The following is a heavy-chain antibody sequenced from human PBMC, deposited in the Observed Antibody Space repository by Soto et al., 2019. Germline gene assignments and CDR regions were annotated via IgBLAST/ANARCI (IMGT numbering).Heavy chain of an antibody. J-gene: IGHJ4*02. V-gene: IGHV3-23*01. CDR1: GFTFSNYE. D-gene: IGHD1-1*01. Sequence: GGSLRLSCAAPGFTFSNYEMNWVHQAPGEGLEWVSYINSDGSTYYADSVKGRFTISRDNSKNTLYLQMNSLRAEDTAVYYCAKGEPLSQDGGLDYWGQGTLVTVSS. CDR2: INSDGST. CDR3: AKGEPLSQDGGLDY.